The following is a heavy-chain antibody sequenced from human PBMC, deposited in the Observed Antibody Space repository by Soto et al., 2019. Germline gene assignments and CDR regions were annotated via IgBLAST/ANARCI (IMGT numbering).Heavy chain of an antibody. Sequence: QMQLVQSGPEGKKPGTSVKVSCKASGFPFSRSAVQWVRQARGQRLGGIGGIVVGSGNTKYAQKFQERVTITRAMSTRPAYMELSSQRSEDTAVYYCAAPDHGDYWYFDLWGRGTVVTVSS. CDR2: IVVGSGNT. V-gene: IGHV1-58*01. J-gene: IGHJ2*01. CDR1: GFPFSRSA. D-gene: IGHD4-17*01. CDR3: AAPDHGDYWYFDL.